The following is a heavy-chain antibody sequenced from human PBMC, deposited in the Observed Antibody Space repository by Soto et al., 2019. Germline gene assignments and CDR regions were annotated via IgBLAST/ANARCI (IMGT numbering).Heavy chain of an antibody. CDR3: ASRGGTIAARPVLHYYYYGMDV. CDR1: GYSFTSYW. Sequence: PGESLKISCKGSGYSFTSYWISWVRQMPGKGLEWMGRIDPSDSYTNYSPSFQGHVTISADKSISTAYLQWSSLKASDTAMYYCASRGGTIAARPVLHYYYYGMDVWGQGTTVTVSS. CDR2: IDPSDSYT. J-gene: IGHJ6*02. D-gene: IGHD6-6*01. V-gene: IGHV5-10-1*01.